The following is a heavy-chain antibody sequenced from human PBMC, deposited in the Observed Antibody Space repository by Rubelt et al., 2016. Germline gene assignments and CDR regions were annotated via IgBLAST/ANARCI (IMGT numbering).Heavy chain of an antibody. Sequence: QVHLEESGPGLVKPSETLSLTCTVSGDFLSSYYWTWIRQPAGKGLEWIGRIYTSGSTNYNPSLKSRVTMSVDTYKSQFSLKLSAVIAADTAVYYCVVRGVTFVYWDQGTLVTVSS. D-gene: IGHD3-10*01. CDR2: IYTSGST. V-gene: IGHV4-4*07. J-gene: IGHJ4*02. CDR3: VVRGVTFVY. CDR1: GDFLSSYY.